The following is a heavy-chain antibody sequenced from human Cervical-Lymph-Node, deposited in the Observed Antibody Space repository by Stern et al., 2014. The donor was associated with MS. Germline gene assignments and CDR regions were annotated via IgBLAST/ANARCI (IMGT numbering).Heavy chain of an antibody. Sequence: VQLVQSGAEVKKPGASLKISCKGSGYTFTNNWIAWVRQMPGKGLECMGIIYPPDSNTRSSPYFQGQVTISADTSSNTPYLQWSSLTASDSAMYYCARQGCGSTSCHSIDYWGQGTLITVSS. D-gene: IGHD2-2*02. CDR3: ARQGCGSTSCHSIDY. CDR2: IYPPDSNT. CDR1: GYTFTNNW. V-gene: IGHV5-51*01. J-gene: IGHJ4*02.